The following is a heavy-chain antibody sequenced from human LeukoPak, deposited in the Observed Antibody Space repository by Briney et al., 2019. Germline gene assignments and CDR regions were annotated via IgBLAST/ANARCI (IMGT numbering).Heavy chain of an antibody. J-gene: IGHJ2*01. V-gene: IGHV4-30-4*08. CDR3: ARATYYDFWSGYSSWYFDL. D-gene: IGHD3-3*01. CDR2: IYYSGST. Sequence: PSQTLSLTCTVSGGSISSGDYYWSWIRQPPGKGLEWIGYIYYSGSTYYNPSLKSRVTISVDTSKNQFSLKLSSMTAADTAVYYCARATYYDFWSGYSSWYFDLWGRGTLVTVSS. CDR1: GGSISSGDYY.